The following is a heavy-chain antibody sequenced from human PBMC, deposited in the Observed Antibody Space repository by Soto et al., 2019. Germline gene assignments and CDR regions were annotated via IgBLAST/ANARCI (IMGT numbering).Heavy chain of an antibody. V-gene: IGHV3-30-3*02. D-gene: IGHD2-15*01. CDR1: GFSFSSHT. CDR2: MSHNGVIT. CDR3: AKCSDGSCYSVLSH. J-gene: IGHJ1*01. Sequence: GESLKISCAASGFSFSSHTMHWVRQAPGKGLEWLSLMSHNGVITFYAESVKGRFTISRDNSKNTLFLQMNSLTPEDTAVYYCAKCSDGSCYSVLSHWGQGTLVTVS.